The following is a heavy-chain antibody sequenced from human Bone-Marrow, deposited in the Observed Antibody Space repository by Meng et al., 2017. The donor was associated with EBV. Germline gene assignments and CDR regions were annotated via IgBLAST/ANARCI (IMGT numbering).Heavy chain of an antibody. CDR3: ASESGRGFTPDY. V-gene: IGHV1-69*01. CDR2: LIPMTGVA. CDR1: GGTFRSDA. D-gene: IGHD3-10*01. J-gene: IGHJ4*02. Sequence: QVQLVQSGAGVKKPGSSVMVSCKTSGGTFRSDAISWMRQSPGQGLVWMGGLIPMTGVAHYAQKFQDRVSIIADESTSTHYLELSSLRSEDTAIYFCASESGRGFTPDYWGQGTLVTVSS.